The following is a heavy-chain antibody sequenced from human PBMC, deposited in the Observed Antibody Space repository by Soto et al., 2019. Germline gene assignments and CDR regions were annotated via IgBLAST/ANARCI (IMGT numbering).Heavy chain of an antibody. D-gene: IGHD2-15*01. CDR3: TRTGYCSGGSCYSGI. Sequence: EVQLVESGGGLVQPGGSLKLSCAASGFTFSGSAMHWVRQASGKGLEWVGRIRSKANSYATAYAASVKGRFTISRDDSKNTAYLQMNSLKTEDTAVYYCTRTGYCSGGSCYSGIWGQGTLVTVSS. V-gene: IGHV3-73*01. CDR2: IRSKANSYAT. CDR1: GFTFSGSA. J-gene: IGHJ4*02.